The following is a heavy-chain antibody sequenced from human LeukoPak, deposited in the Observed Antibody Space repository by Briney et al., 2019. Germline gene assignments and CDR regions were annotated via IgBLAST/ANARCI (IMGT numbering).Heavy chain of an antibody. V-gene: IGHV3-74*01. J-gene: IGHJ4*02. CDR2: INIDGSST. CDR3: ARGGVYSTSAVDY. Sequence: GGSLRLSCAASGFTFSSYWMHWVRQAPGKGLLWVSRINIDGSSTTYADSVKGRFTISRDNAKNTLYLQMNSLRAEDTAVYYCARGGVYSTSAVDYWGQGTLVTVSS. D-gene: IGHD6-6*01. CDR1: GFTFSSYW.